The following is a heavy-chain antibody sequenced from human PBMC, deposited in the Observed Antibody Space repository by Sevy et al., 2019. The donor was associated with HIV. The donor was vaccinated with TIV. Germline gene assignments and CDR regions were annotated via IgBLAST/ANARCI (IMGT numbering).Heavy chain of an antibody. J-gene: IGHJ4*02. CDR1: GFTFSNYA. Sequence: GGSLRLSCGASGFTFSNYAMSWVRQAPGKGPEWVSGINNGGSTYYEDSVKDRFTITRDNSKKMVFLQMNSLRAEDTAIYYCASGDTTMITDLDYWGQGALVTVSS. CDR3: ASGDTTMITDLDY. D-gene: IGHD5-18*01. V-gene: IGHV3-23*01. CDR2: INNGGST.